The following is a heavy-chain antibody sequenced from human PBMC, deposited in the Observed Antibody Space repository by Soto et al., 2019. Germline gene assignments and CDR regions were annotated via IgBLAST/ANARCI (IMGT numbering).Heavy chain of an antibody. CDR2: IWYDGSNN. J-gene: IGHJ4*02. CDR1: GFTFSSYG. Sequence: QVQLVESGGGVVQPGRSLRLSCAASGFTFSSYGMHWVRQAPVKGLEWVAVIWYDGSNNYYADSVKGRFTISRDNSKTTLYLPMTSLRAEDTAVYYCARDVRWVFDYWGQGTLVTVSS. V-gene: IGHV3-33*01. CDR3: ARDVRWVFDY.